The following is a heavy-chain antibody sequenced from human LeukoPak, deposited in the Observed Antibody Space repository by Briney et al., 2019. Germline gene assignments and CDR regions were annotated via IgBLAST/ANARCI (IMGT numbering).Heavy chain of an antibody. CDR2: ISSSSSYI. Sequence: GGSLRLSCAASGFTFSSYSMNWVRQAPGKGLEWVSYISSSSSYIYYADSVKGRFTISRDNAKNSLYLQMNSLRAEDTAVYYCAREVAGTYGMDVWGQGTTVTVSS. CDR3: AREVAGTYGMDV. V-gene: IGHV3-21*05. CDR1: GFTFSSYS. J-gene: IGHJ6*02. D-gene: IGHD6-19*01.